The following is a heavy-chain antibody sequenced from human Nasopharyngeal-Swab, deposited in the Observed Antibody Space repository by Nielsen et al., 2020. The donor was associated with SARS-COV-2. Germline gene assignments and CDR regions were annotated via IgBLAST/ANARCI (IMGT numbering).Heavy chain of an antibody. CDR1: GYSFTTYW. Sequence: GGSLRLSCTVSGYSFTTYWIGWVRQMPGKGLEWMGIIYPGDSNTRYSPSFQGQVTISVDKYSSTAYLQWSSLKASDTAIYYCARPMRPMGHYYFGMDVWGQGTTVTVSS. CDR2: IYPGDSNT. J-gene: IGHJ6*02. D-gene: IGHD1-26*01. V-gene: IGHV5-51*01. CDR3: ARPMRPMGHYYFGMDV.